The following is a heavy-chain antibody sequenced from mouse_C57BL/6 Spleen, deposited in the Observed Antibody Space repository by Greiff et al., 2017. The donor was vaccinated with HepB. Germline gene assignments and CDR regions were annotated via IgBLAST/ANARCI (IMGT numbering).Heavy chain of an antibody. V-gene: IGHV1-15*01. Sequence: VQLQQSGAELVRPGASVTLSCKASGYTFTDYEMHWVKQTPVHGLEWIGAIDPETGGTAYNQKFKGKAILTADKSSSTAYMELRSLTSEDSAVYYCTSRDYYGSPWYFDVWGTGTTVTVSS. J-gene: IGHJ1*03. CDR3: TSRDYYGSPWYFDV. D-gene: IGHD1-1*01. CDR2: IDPETGGT. CDR1: GYTFTDYE.